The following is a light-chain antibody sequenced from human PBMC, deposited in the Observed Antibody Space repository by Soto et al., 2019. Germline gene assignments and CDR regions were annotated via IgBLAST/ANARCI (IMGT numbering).Light chain of an antibody. CDR2: EVS. CDR3: CSYAGSSTLYV. CDR1: SSDVGSYNL. Sequence: QSALTQPASVSGSPGQSITISCTGTSSDVGSYNLVSWYQQHPGKAPKLMIYEVSKRPSGVSNRFSGSKSGNTASLTISVLQAEDEADYYCCSYAGSSTLYVFGTGTKLTVL. J-gene: IGLJ1*01. V-gene: IGLV2-23*02.